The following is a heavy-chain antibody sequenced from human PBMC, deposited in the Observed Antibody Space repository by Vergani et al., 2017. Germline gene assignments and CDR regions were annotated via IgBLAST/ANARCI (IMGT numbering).Heavy chain of an antibody. Sequence: EVQLLESGGGLVQPGGSLRLSCAASGFTFSSYAMSWVRQAPGQGLEWVSALSGSGGSTYYADSVKGRFTISRDNSTNTLYLQMNRLRAEDTAVYYCENSHARYYDSSGYQDWYFDLWGRGTLVTVSS. J-gene: IGHJ2*01. V-gene: IGHV3-23*01. CDR1: GFTFSSYA. CDR2: LSGSGGST. D-gene: IGHD3-22*01. CDR3: ENSHARYYDSSGYQDWYFDL.